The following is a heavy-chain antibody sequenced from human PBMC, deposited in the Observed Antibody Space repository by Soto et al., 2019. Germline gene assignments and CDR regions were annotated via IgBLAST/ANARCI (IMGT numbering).Heavy chain of an antibody. D-gene: IGHD6-19*01. J-gene: IGHJ4*02. V-gene: IGHV3-30*18. CDR2: ISYDGSNK. CDR3: AKVKAVAGTWGTFDY. CDR1: GFTFSSYG. Sequence: QVQLVESGGGVVQPGRSLRLSCAASGFTFSSYGMHWVRQAPGKGLEWVAVISYDGSNKYYADSVKGRFTISRDNSKNTLYLQMNSLRAEDTAVYYCAKVKAVAGTWGTFDYWGQGTLVTVSS.